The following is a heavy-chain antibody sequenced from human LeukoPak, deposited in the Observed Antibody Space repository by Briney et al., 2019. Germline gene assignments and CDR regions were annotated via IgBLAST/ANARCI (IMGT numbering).Heavy chain of an antibody. Sequence: GGSLRLSCAASGFTFSSYAMSWVRQAPGKGLEWVSAISGSGGSTYYADSVKGRFTISRDNSKNTLYLQMNSLRAEDTAVYYCARNGGSSEYFDYWGQGTLVIVSS. CDR3: ARNGGSSEYFDY. J-gene: IGHJ4*02. D-gene: IGHD6-6*01. V-gene: IGHV3-23*01. CDR2: ISGSGGST. CDR1: GFTFSSYA.